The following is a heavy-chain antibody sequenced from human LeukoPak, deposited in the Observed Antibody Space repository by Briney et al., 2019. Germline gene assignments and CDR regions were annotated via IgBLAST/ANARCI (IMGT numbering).Heavy chain of an antibody. J-gene: IGHJ4*02. Sequence: SETLSLICTVSGGSISSYYWSWIRQPPGKGLEWIGYIYYSGSTNYNPSLKSRVTISVDTSKNQFSLKLSSVTAADTAVYYCARSGYDGDFDYWGQGTLVTVSS. CDR3: ARSGYDGDFDY. CDR1: GGSISSYY. D-gene: IGHD5-12*01. V-gene: IGHV4-59*08. CDR2: IYYSGST.